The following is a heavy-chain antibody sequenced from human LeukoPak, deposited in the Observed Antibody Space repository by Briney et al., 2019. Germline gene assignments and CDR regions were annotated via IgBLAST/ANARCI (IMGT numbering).Heavy chain of an antibody. D-gene: IGHD3-10*01. Sequence: GGSLRLSCAASGFTFSSYWMSWVRQSPGKGLAWVANIKQDGSEKYYVDSVKGRFTISRDNAKNSLYLQMNSLRAEDTALYYCAKTNFVYGSGSYLGWVYFDYWGQGTLVTVSS. CDR1: GFTFSSYW. J-gene: IGHJ4*02. CDR2: IKQDGSEK. V-gene: IGHV3-7*03. CDR3: AKTNFVYGSGSYLGWVYFDY.